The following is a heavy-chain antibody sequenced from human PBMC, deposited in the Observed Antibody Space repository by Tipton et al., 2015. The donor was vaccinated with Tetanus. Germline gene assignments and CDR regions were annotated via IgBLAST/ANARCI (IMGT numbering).Heavy chain of an antibody. CDR2: ISYDGSNK. D-gene: IGHD3-22*01. Sequence: AASGFTFSSYGMHWVRQAPGKGLEWVAVISYDGSNKYYADSVKGRFTISRDNSKNTLYLQMNSLRAEDTAVYYCAKGGVYDSSGYWSPFDYWGQGTLVTVSS. CDR1: GFTFSSYG. J-gene: IGHJ4*02. CDR3: AKGGVYDSSGYWSPFDY. V-gene: IGHV3-30*18.